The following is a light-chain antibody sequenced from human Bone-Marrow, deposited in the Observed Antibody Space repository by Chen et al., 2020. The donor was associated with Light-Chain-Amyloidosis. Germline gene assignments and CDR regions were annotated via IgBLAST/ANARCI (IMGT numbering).Light chain of an antibody. V-gene: IGLV2-14*01. CDR3: SSFTSSSSYV. Sequence: QSALTQPASVSGSPGQSIPIPCPGTSGDVGTYNYVSWYQQHPGKAPKVMIYAVSNRPSGVSNRFSGSKSGNTASLTISGLQAEDEADYYCSSFTSSSSYVFGPGTKVTVL. CDR1: SGDVGTYNY. CDR2: AVS. J-gene: IGLJ1*01.